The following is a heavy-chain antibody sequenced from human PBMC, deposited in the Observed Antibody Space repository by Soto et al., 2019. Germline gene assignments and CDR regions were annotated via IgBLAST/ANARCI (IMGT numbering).Heavy chain of an antibody. CDR2: IIPIFGTA. Sequence: GASVKVSCKASGGTFSSYAISWVRQAPGQGLEWMGGIIPIFGTANYAQKFQGRVTITADESTSTAYMELSSLRSEDTAVYYCARDLPLRGYSYGGLDYWGQGTLVTVSS. J-gene: IGHJ4*02. CDR3: ARDLPLRGYSYGGLDY. D-gene: IGHD5-18*01. V-gene: IGHV1-69*13. CDR1: GGTFSSYA.